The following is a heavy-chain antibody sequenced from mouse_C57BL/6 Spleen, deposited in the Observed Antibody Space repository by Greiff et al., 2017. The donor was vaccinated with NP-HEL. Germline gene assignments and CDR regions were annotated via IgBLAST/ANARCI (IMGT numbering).Heavy chain of an antibody. CDR2: IDPENGDT. CDR3: TTEGYFDV. J-gene: IGHJ1*03. Sequence: DVHLVESGAELVRPGASVKLSCTASGFNIKDDYMHWVKQRPEQGLEWIGWIDPENGDTEYASKFQGKATITADTSSNTAYLQLSSLTSEDTAVYYCTTEGYFDVWGTGTTVTVSS. V-gene: IGHV14-4*01. CDR1: GFNIKDDY.